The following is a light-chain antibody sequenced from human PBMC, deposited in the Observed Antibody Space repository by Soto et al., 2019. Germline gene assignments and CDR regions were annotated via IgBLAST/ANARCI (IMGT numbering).Light chain of an antibody. J-gene: IGLJ1*01. Sequence: QSVLTQPASVSGSPGQSITISCTGTSSDVGSYNYVSWYQLHPGKAPKLMIYEVSNRPSGVSNRFSGSKSGDTASLTISGLQAEDEADYFCSSYSISTAYLFGTGTKVTVL. V-gene: IGLV2-14*01. CDR1: SSDVGSYNY. CDR2: EVS. CDR3: SSYSISTAYL.